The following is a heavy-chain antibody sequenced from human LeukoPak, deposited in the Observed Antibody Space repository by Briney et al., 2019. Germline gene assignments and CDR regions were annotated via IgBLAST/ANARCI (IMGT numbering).Heavy chain of an antibody. CDR3: ARCPIFPAASHILDY. J-gene: IGHJ4*02. D-gene: IGHD3-3*01. CDR2: LYYMRGA. CDR1: GGSISGYY. Sequence: PSETLSLTCTVSGGSISGYYWSWSRQPPGKGVEWIGNLYYMRGAWYKSSLKSRVTTSVPTSSNDFSLKLSSLTAALPAVYYCARCPIFPAASHILDYWGQGILVPVS. V-gene: IGHV4-59*01.